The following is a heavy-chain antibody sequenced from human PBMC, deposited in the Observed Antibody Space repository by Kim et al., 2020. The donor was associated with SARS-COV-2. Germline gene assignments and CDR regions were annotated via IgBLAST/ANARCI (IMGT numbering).Heavy chain of an antibody. J-gene: IGHJ4*02. D-gene: IGHD3-10*01. CDR3: ARDSNYYGSGSYRQDDY. CDR1: GGTFSSYA. Sequence: SVKVSCKASGGTFSSYAISWVRQAPGQGLEWMGGIIAIFGTANYAQKFQGRVTITADESTSTAYMELSSLRSEDTAVYYCARDSNYYGSGSYRQDDYWGQGTLVTVSS. CDR2: IIAIFGTA. V-gene: IGHV1-69*13.